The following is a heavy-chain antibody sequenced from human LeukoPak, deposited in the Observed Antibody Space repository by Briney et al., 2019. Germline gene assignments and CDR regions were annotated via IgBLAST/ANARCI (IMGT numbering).Heavy chain of an antibody. V-gene: IGHV1-2*02. CDR3: ARGSSSWTEGYYYYVDV. CDR2: INPNSGGT. CDR1: GYTFTGYY. Sequence: ASVKVSCKASGYTFTGYYMHWVRQAPGQGLEWKGWINPNSGGTNYAQKFQGGVTMTRDTSISTAYMELSRLRSDDTAVYYCARGSSSWTEGYYYYVDVWGKGTTVTISS. J-gene: IGHJ6*03. D-gene: IGHD3-10*01.